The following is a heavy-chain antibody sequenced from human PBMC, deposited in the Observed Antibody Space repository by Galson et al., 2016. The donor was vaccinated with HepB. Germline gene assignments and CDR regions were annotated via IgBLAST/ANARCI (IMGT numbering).Heavy chain of an antibody. CDR3: TFVTIFRGAPRNFYYSGMDV. V-gene: IGHV3-49*03. CDR2: IRGTTYGQTP. CDR1: GFTFADYT. D-gene: IGHD3-10*01. J-gene: IGHJ6*02. Sequence: SLRLSCATSGFTFADYTWSWFRQAPGKGLEWVALIRGTTYGQTPNYAASVEGRFTVSRDDSQGLAYLEMGSLKTEDTGVYYCTFVTIFRGAPRNFYYSGMDVWGRGTTVTVSS.